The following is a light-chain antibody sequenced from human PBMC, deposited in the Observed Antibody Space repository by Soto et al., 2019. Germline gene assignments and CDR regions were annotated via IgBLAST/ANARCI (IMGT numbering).Light chain of an antibody. Sequence: EIVWTQSPGTLSLSPGERATLSCRASQSVSSSYLAWYQQKPGQAPRLLIYGASSRATGIPDRFSGSGTGTDFTLTISSLEPDDFAVYYCQQYGSSPYTFGQGTKLEIK. CDR2: GAS. CDR1: QSVSSSY. CDR3: QQYGSSPYT. V-gene: IGKV3-20*01. J-gene: IGKJ2*01.